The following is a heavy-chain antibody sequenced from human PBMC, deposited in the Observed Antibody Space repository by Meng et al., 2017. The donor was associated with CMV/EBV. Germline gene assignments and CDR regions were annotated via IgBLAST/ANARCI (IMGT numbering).Heavy chain of an antibody. CDR2: IYYSGST. CDR3: ARLQERGLLWFGELSGWFDP. CDR1: GGSVSSGSYY. V-gene: IGHV4-61*01. J-gene: IGHJ5*02. Sequence: SETLSLTCTASGGSVSSGSYYWSWIRQPPGKGLEWIGYIYYSGSTNYNPSLKSRVTISVDTSKNQFSLKLSSVTAADTAVYYCARLQERGLLWFGELSGWFDPWGQGTLVTVSS. D-gene: IGHD3-10*01.